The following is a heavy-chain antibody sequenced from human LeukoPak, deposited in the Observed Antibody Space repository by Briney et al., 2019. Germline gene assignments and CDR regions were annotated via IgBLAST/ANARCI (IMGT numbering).Heavy chain of an antibody. J-gene: IGHJ4*02. Sequence: GRSLRLSCAASGFTFSSYAMHWVRQAPGKGLEWVAVISYDGSNKYYADSVKGRFIISRDNSKNTLYLQMNSLRAEDTAVYYCARGRWLQARGPSFDYWGQGTLVTVSS. CDR2: ISYDGSNK. CDR1: GFTFSSYA. D-gene: IGHD5-24*01. CDR3: ARGRWLQARGPSFDY. V-gene: IGHV3-30-3*01.